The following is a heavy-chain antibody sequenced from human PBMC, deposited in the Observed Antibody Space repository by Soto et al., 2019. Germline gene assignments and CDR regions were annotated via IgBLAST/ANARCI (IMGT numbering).Heavy chain of an antibody. V-gene: IGHV3-15*01. CDR2: IKSRGAGGTT. J-gene: IGHJ4*02. Sequence: EVQLVESGGGLVKPGESLRLSCGGSGFTFTKAWMGWVRQAPGKGLEWVGRIKSRGAGGTTDFANYVKGRISISKDDSKNMDYQQMNKLKIEDTGVYYCNRGAGQWDLDDFWGQGTLVTVSS. CDR3: NRGAGQWDLDDF. D-gene: IGHD1-26*01. CDR1: GFTFTKAW.